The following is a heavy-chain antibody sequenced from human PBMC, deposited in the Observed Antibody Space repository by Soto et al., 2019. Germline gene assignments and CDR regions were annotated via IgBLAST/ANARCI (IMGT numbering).Heavy chain of an antibody. CDR1: GFSFSDYY. Sequence: QVQLVESGGGLVKPGGSLRLSCAASGFSFSDYYMSWVRQAPGKGLEWISYISSDGGIIVYADSVEGRFTISRDNAKNSLYLQLNSPRAEDTAVYYCARGGGFYGYDAHAFDIWGQGTMVTVSS. CDR2: ISSDGGII. J-gene: IGHJ3*02. CDR3: ARGGGFYGYDAHAFDI. D-gene: IGHD5-12*01. V-gene: IGHV3-11*01.